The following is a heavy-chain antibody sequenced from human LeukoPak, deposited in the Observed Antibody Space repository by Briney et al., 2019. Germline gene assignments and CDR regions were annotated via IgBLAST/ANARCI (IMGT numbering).Heavy chain of an antibody. V-gene: IGHV4-30-4*01. J-gene: IGHJ4*02. CDR2: IFHGTT. Sequence: SQTLSLTCTVSGASVSSTEYYWSWVRQPPGKGLEWIGYIFHGTTFYSPSLKSRAAISVDTSKNQFTLRLTSVTAADTAVYFCASAVDYYYDSSGFRYWGQGTLVPVSS. CDR1: GASVSSTEYY. D-gene: IGHD3-22*01. CDR3: ASAVDYYYDSSGFRY.